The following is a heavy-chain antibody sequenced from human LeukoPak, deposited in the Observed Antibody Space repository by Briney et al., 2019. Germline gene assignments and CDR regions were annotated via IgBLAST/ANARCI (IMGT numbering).Heavy chain of an antibody. CDR3: AKAGMATYFEREDY. CDR1: GFTFSNYG. CDR2: ISYDGSNK. V-gene: IGHV3-30*18. D-gene: IGHD5-24*01. J-gene: IGHJ4*02. Sequence: PGGSLRLSCAASGFTFSNYGMHWVRQAPGKGLERVAVISYDGSNKYYADSVKGRFTISRDNSKNMLYLQMNSLRAEDTAVYYCAKAGMATYFEREDYWGQGTLVTVSS.